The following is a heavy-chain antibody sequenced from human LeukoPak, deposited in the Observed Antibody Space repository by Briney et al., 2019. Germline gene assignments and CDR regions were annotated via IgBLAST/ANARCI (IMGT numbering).Heavy chain of an antibody. CDR3: ARHLSGFYGSGSHLDY. CDR2: IYYSGST. Sequence: SGTLSLTCAVSGGSISSSNWWSWIRQPPGKGLEWIGYIYYSGSTNYNPSLKSRVTISVDTSKNQFSLKLSSVTAADTAVYYCARHLSGFYGSGSHLDYWGQGTLVTVSS. V-gene: IGHV4-59*08. D-gene: IGHD3-10*01. CDR1: GGSISSSNW. J-gene: IGHJ4*02.